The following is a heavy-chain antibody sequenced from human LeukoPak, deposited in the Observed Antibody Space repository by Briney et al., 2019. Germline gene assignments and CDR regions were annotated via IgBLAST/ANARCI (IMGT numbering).Heavy chain of an antibody. Sequence: GSLRLSCAASGFTFSSYAMSWVRQAPGKGLEWIGSIYYSGSTYYNPSLKSRVTISVDTSKNQFSLKLSSVTAAGTAVYYCASKWLRLYYYYMDVWGKGTTVTVSS. V-gene: IGHV4-39*01. J-gene: IGHJ6*03. CDR3: ASKWLRLYYYYMDV. D-gene: IGHD5-12*01. CDR1: GFTFSSYA. CDR2: IYYSGST.